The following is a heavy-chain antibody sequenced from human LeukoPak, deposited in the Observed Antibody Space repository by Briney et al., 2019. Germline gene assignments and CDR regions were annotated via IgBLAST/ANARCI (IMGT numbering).Heavy chain of an antibody. V-gene: IGHV1-2*06. Sequence: ASVKVSCKASGYTFTGYYMHWVRQAPGQGLEWMGRINPDSGGTNYAQKFQGRVTMTRDTSISTTYMELSRLRSDDTAVYYCAREPATMVRGVMRYYYGMDVWGQGTTVTVSS. D-gene: IGHD3-10*01. CDR3: AREPATMVRGVMRYYYGMDV. CDR1: GYTFTGYY. CDR2: INPDSGGT. J-gene: IGHJ6*02.